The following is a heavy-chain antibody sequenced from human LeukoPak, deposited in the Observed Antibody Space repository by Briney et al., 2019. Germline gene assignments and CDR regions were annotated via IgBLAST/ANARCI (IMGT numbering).Heavy chain of an antibody. D-gene: IGHD3-22*01. CDR1: GFTFSNYA. CDR2: ISYDGSNK. Sequence: GGSLRLSCAASGFTFSNYAMHWVRLAPGKGLEWVAVISYDGSNKYYADSVKGRFTISRDNSKNTLYLQMNSLRAEDTAVYYCARDSPYDSSGYTFDYWGQGTLVTVSS. V-gene: IGHV3-30-3*01. J-gene: IGHJ4*02. CDR3: ARDSPYDSSGYTFDY.